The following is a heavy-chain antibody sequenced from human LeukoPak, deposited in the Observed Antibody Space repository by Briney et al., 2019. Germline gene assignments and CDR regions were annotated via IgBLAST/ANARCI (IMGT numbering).Heavy chain of an antibody. Sequence: GGSLRLSCAASGFTVSSNYMSWVRQAPGKGLEWVSVIYSGGSTYYADSVKGRFTISRDNSKNTLYLQMNSLRAEDTAVYYCAVMTTVTTFDYWGQGTLVIVSS. CDR2: IYSGGST. CDR1: GFTVSSNY. J-gene: IGHJ4*02. CDR3: AVMTTVTTFDY. V-gene: IGHV3-53*01. D-gene: IGHD4-17*01.